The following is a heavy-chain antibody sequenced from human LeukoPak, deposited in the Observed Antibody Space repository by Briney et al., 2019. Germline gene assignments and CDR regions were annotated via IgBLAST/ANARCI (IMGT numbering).Heavy chain of an antibody. V-gene: IGHV3-30-3*01. J-gene: IGHJ4*02. CDR1: GFTFSSYS. CDR2: ISYDGSEK. CDR3: ARDGRGAVAGTFDY. D-gene: IGHD6-19*01. Sequence: GGSLRLSCAASGFTFSSYSMHWVRQAPGKGLEWVAVISYDGSEKYYGDSVKGRLTISRDNSKNTLSLHMNSLRGEDTAVYYCARDGRGAVAGTFDYWGQGTLVTVSS.